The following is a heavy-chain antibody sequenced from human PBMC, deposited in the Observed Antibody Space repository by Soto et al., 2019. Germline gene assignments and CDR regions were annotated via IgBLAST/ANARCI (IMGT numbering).Heavy chain of an antibody. J-gene: IGHJ4*02. Sequence: QIPLKESGPTLVKPTQTLTLTCTFSGFSLSTSGVGVGWIRQPPGKALEGLALSYWDDDKRYSPTLRSRLTISKDTTNNQVVLTLTIMDPVDTATYFCEHHPYYGSWPYAFDYWGQGTLVTGSS. CDR2: SYWDDDK. D-gene: IGHD3-10*01. CDR1: GFSLSTSGVG. CDR3: EHHPYYGSWPYAFDY. V-gene: IGHV2-5*02.